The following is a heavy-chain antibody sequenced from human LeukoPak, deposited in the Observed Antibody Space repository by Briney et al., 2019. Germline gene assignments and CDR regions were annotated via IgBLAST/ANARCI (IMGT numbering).Heavy chain of an antibody. D-gene: IGHD2-2*01. CDR2: IYYTGTT. V-gene: IGHV4-59*11. Sequence: PSETLSLTCTVSGDSLSSHYWSWIRQPPGKGLELIGHIYYTGTTYYNPSLISRVTISLATSRNQFSLRLTSVTAADTAVYYCARFSSHCSTASCYLTYWGQGTLVTVSS. J-gene: IGHJ4*02. CDR1: GDSLSSHY. CDR3: ARFSSHCSTASCYLTY.